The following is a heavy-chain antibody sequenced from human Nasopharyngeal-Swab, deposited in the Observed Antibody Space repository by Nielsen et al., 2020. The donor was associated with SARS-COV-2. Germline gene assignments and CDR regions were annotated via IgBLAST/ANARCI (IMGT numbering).Heavy chain of an antibody. V-gene: IGHV3-23*01. CDR3: AKAEGSNNYYYYGMDV. Sequence: WIRQPPGKGLEWVSAISGSDGSTYYADSVKGRFTISRDNSKNTLYLQMNSLRAEDTAVYYCAKAEGSNNYYYYGMDVWGQGTTVTVSS. CDR2: ISGSDGST. J-gene: IGHJ6*02. D-gene: IGHD6-13*01.